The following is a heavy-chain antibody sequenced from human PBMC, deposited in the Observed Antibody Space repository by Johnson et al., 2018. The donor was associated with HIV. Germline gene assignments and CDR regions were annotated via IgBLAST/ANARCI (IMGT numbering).Heavy chain of an antibody. CDR2: LSGSGGST. Sequence: VQLVESGGGLVQPGGSLRLSCAASGFTFSSYAMSWVRQAPGKGLAWVSALSGSGGSTYYADSVKGRFPIPRDNSKNTLYLQMNSLSAEDTAVYYCGYGSGSYFGTHDAFDIWGQGTMVTVSS. V-gene: IGHV3-23*04. J-gene: IGHJ3*02. D-gene: IGHD3-10*01. CDR1: GFTFSSYA. CDR3: GYGSGSYFGTHDAFDI.